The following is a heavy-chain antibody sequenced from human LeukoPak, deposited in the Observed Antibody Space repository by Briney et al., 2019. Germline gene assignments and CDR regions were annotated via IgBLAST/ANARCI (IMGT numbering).Heavy chain of an antibody. V-gene: IGHV1-18*01. Sequence: GASVKVSCKASGYTFSSYGISWVRQAPGQGLEWMCWISGYTGNTNYAQNLQGRVTMTTDTSTSTAYMELRSLRSDDTALYYCARSSWFGGRSEWRWFDPWGQGTLVTVSS. CDR3: ARSSWFGGRSEWRWFDP. D-gene: IGHD3-10*01. CDR2: ISGYTGNT. J-gene: IGHJ5*02. CDR1: GYTFSSYG.